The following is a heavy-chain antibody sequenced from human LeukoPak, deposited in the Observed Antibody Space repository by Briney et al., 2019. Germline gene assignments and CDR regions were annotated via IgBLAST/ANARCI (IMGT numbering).Heavy chain of an antibody. D-gene: IGHD3-22*01. J-gene: IGHJ4*02. Sequence: PSETLSLTCAVYGGSFSGYYWSWIRQPPGKGLEWIGEINHSGSTNYNPSLKSRVTISVDTSKNQFSLKLSSVTAADTAVYYCARLTVRPNYYDSSGYYAPFDYWGQGTLVTVSS. V-gene: IGHV4-34*01. CDR2: INHSGST. CDR1: GGSFSGYY. CDR3: ARLTVRPNYYDSSGYYAPFDY.